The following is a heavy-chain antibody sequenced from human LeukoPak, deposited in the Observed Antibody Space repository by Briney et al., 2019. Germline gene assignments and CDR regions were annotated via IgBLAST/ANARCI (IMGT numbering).Heavy chain of an antibody. CDR3: ARHYGDYYYYYMDV. J-gene: IGHJ6*03. CDR2: IYYSGST. V-gene: IGHV4-39*01. CDR1: GGSISSYY. Sequence: PSETLSLTCSVSGGSISSYYWGWIRQPPGKGLEWIGSIYYSGSTYYNPSLKSRVTISVDTSKNQFSLKLSSVTAADTAVYYCARHYGDYYYYYMDVWGKGTTVTISS. D-gene: IGHD4-17*01.